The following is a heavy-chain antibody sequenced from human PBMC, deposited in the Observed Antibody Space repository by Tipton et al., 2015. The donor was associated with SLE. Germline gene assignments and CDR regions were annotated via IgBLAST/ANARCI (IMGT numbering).Heavy chain of an antibody. CDR1: GGTFTNYA. Sequence: QVQLVQSGAEVKKPGSSVKVSCKASGGTFTNYAISWVRQAPGQGLQWMGGIMPMTGTVNYAQKFQGRVTITADESTVTAYVELRSLTSEDTAVYSCARGVIGGTPYYYSHYMDVWGSGTTVTVSS. D-gene: IGHD1-1*01. CDR2: IMPMTGTV. V-gene: IGHV1-69*01. CDR3: ARGVIGGTPYYYSHYMDV. J-gene: IGHJ6*03.